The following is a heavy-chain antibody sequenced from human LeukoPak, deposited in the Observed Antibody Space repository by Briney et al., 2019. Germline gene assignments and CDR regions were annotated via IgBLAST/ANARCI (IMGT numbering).Heavy chain of an antibody. Sequence: GGSPRLSCAASGFTFSSSAMSWVRQAPGKGLEWVSAISNNGGYTYYADSVQGRFTISRDNSKSTLCLQMNSLRAEDTAVYYCAKQLGYCSNGSCYSPYWGQGTLVTVSS. CDR3: AKQLGYCSNGSCYSPY. CDR2: ISNNGGYT. D-gene: IGHD2-15*01. V-gene: IGHV3-23*01. J-gene: IGHJ4*02. CDR1: GFTFSSSA.